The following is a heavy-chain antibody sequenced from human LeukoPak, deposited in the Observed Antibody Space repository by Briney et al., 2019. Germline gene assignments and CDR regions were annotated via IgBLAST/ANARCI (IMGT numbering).Heavy chain of an antibody. J-gene: IGHJ5*02. CDR2: IKHNGREE. Sequence: GGSLRLSCEGSGFPFGTYWMAWVRQAPGKGLEWVASIKHNGREEHYVDSIKGRFTISRDNGKNSVYLQMNNLRVEDTAMYYCSREFHPWGQGTLVIVSS. CDR3: SREFHP. CDR1: GFPFGTYW. V-gene: IGHV3-7*01.